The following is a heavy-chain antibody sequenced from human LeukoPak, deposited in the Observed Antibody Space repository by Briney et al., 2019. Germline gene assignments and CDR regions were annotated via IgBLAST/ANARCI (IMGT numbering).Heavy chain of an antibody. D-gene: IGHD3-9*01. V-gene: IGHV3-7*01. CDR2: IKQDGSEK. Sequence: PGGSLRLSCGASGFTFSSYWMSWVRQAPGKGLEWVANIKQDGSEKYYVDSVKGRFTISRDNAKNSLYLQMNSLRAEDTAVYYCARGPLAGDILTGYYYWGQGTLVTVSS. CDR3: ARGPLAGDILTGYYY. J-gene: IGHJ4*02. CDR1: GFTFSSYW.